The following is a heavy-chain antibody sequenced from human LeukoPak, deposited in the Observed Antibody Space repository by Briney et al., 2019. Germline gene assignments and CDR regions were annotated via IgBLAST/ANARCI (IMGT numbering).Heavy chain of an antibody. V-gene: IGHV4-59*08. CDR2: IHHSGST. CDR3: AGHSGGRGEIFDY. CDR1: GDSISSYY. Sequence: SETLSLTCTVSGDSISSYYWSWIRQPPGKGLEWIGYIHHSGSTNYNPSLKSRVTISVDTSKNQFSLKLSSVTAADTAVYYCAGHSGGRGEIFDYWGQGTLVTVSS. J-gene: IGHJ4*02. D-gene: IGHD2-15*01.